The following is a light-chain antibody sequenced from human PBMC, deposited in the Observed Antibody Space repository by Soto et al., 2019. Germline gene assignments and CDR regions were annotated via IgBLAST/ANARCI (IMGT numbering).Light chain of an antibody. CDR3: QQYDDGYT. J-gene: IGKJ2*01. CDR1: EGVNNN. V-gene: IGKV3-15*01. CDR2: SAS. Sequence: IMTQSPATLSVSPGERVTLSCRASEGVNNNLAWYQQKPGQPPRLLIYSASSRANPVSGRFSGSGSGTDFTLTISSLQSEDLAIYYCQQYDDGYTFGQGTKLDIK.